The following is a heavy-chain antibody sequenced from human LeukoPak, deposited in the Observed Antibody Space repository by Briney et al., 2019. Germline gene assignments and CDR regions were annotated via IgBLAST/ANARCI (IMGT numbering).Heavy chain of an antibody. CDR2: ISAYNGNT. V-gene: IGHV1-18*01. CDR3: ARAPFIAAAGATDY. D-gene: IGHD6-13*01. J-gene: IGHJ4*02. CDR1: GYTFTSYG. Sequence: ASVKVSCKAPGYTFTSYGISWVRQAPGQGLEWMGWISAYNGNTNYAQKLQGRVTMTTDTSTSTAYMELRSLRSDDTAVYYCARAPFIAAAGATDYWGQGTLVTVSS.